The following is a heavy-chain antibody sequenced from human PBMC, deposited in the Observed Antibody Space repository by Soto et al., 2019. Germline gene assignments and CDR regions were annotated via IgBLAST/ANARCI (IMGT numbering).Heavy chain of an antibody. CDR3: ARGYSYGSYWYFDL. CDR2: ITPYNGNT. D-gene: IGHD5-18*01. CDR1: GYTFSSYG. J-gene: IGHJ2*01. V-gene: IGHV1-18*04. Sequence: QVQLVQSGAEVKKPGASVKVSCKASGYTFSSYGITWVRQAPGQGLEWMGWITPYNGNTNYAQKFQGRVTMTTDTSTSTAYMELWSLTSDDTAVFYCARGYSYGSYWYFDLWGRGTLVTVSS.